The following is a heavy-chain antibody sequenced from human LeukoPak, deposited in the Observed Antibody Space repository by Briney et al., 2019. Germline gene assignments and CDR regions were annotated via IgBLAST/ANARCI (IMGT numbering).Heavy chain of an antibody. CDR2: IYHSGST. CDR1: GYSISSGYY. V-gene: IGHV4-38-2*02. J-gene: IGHJ4*02. CDR3: ARLGPAAGTSFDY. Sequence: SETLSLTCTVSGYSISSGYYWGWIRQPPGKGLEWIGNIYHSGSTYYNPSLRSRVTISVDTSKNQFSLKLSFVTAADTAVYYCARLGPAAGTSFDYWGQGTLVTVSS. D-gene: IGHD6-13*01.